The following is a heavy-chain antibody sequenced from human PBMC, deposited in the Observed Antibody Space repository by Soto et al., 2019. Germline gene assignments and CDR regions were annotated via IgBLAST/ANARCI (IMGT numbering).Heavy chain of an antibody. CDR2: INDRGSI. D-gene: IGHD3-9*01. J-gene: IGHJ2*01. CDR3: ARESHDILTGPPWVWYFDL. V-gene: IGHV4-34*01. CDR1: GGSFSGYN. Sequence: QVQLQQWGAGPLRPLETLSLTCGVSGGSFSGYNWPWIRHPPGRGLEWIGEINDRGSINYNPSLKSRVSISVDTSKNHYSLNLRSVTAADTAVYYCARESHDILTGPPWVWYFDLWGRGTLVTVSS.